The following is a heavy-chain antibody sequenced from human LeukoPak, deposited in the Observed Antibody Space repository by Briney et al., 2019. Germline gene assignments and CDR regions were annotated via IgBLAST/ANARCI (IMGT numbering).Heavy chain of an antibody. Sequence: GGSLRLSCAASGFTFSSYWMSWVRQAPGKGLEWVANIKQDGSEKYYVDSVKGRFTISRDNAKNSLYLQMNSLRAEDTAVYYCARDLVRPPYYFDYWGQGTLVTVSS. CDR3: ARDLVRPPYYFDY. D-gene: IGHD3-10*01. CDR2: IKQDGSEK. V-gene: IGHV3-7*01. J-gene: IGHJ4*02. CDR1: GFTFSSYW.